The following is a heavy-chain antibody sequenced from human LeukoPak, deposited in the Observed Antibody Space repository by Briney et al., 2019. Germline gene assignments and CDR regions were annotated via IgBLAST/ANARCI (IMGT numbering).Heavy chain of an antibody. CDR3: ARVISSRYYYDSSGYLYYFDY. J-gene: IGHJ4*02. CDR1: GCTFTSYS. V-gene: IGHV1-18*01. CDR2: ISAYNGNT. D-gene: IGHD3-22*01. Sequence: ASVKVSCKASGCTFTSYSISWVRQAPGQGLEWMGWISAYNGNTNYAQKLQGRVTMTTDTSTSTAYMELRSLRSDDTAVYYCARVISSRYYYDSSGYLYYFDYWGQGTLVTVSS.